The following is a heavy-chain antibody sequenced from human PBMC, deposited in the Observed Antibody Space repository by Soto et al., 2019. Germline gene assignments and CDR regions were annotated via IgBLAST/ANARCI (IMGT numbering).Heavy chain of an antibody. V-gene: IGHV3-23*01. CDR1: GFTFSNYA. Sequence: EVQLLESGGGLVQPGGSLRLSCAAPGFTFSNYAMNWGRQAPGKGLEWVSSIGTGGDTNYADSVKGRFTISRDNSRNTLYLQMNSLRAEDTALYYCAKNYYFDNWGQGTLVTVSS. CDR2: IGTGGDT. J-gene: IGHJ4*02. CDR3: AKNYYFDN.